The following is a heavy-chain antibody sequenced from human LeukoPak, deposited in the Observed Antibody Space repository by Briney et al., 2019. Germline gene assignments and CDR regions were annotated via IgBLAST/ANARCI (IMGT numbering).Heavy chain of an antibody. D-gene: IGHD4-17*01. V-gene: IGHV3-53*01. CDR1: GFSVSNNY. CDR2: ISTGGST. Sequence: QPGGSLRLSCAASGFSVSNNYMSWVRQAPGKGLEWVSVISTGGSTYYSDSVKGRFTISRDNSENTLYVQMNSLRAEDTAVYYCARGGPTVTSWGQGTLVTVSS. CDR3: ARGGPTVTS. J-gene: IGHJ4*02.